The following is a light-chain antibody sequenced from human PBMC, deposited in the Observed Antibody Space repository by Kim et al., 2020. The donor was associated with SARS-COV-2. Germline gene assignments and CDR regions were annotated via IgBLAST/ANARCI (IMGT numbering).Light chain of an antibody. J-gene: IGKJ1*01. V-gene: IGKV3-20*01. CDR3: QHYSSSPPVT. Sequence: EIVLTQYPGTLSLSPGERATLSCRASQSVNSRFLAWFQQKPGQAPRLLIYSASSRADGIPDRFSGSGSGADFSLTISRLEPEDFAMYYCQHYSSSPPVTFGQGTKVDIK. CDR2: SAS. CDR1: QSVNSRF.